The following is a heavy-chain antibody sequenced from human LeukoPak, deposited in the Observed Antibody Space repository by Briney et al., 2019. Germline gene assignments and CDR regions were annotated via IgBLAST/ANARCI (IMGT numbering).Heavy chain of an antibody. J-gene: IGHJ4*02. V-gene: IGHV1-24*01. Sequence: GASVKVSCKASGDTFTAHCMHWVRQAPGKGLEWMGGFDPEDGETIYAQKFQGRVTMTEDTSTDTAYMELSSLRSEDTAVYYCATRGSGSRYFDYWGQGTLVTVSS. CDR3: ATRGSGSRYFDY. D-gene: IGHD3-10*01. CDR2: FDPEDGET. CDR1: GDTFTAHC.